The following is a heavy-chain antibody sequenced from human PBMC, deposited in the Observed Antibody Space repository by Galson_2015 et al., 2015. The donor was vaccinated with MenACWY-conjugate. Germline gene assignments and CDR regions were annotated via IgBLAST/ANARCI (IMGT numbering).Heavy chain of an antibody. CDR1: GASMSSYS. Sequence: ATLSLTCTVSGASMSSYSWTWVRQSPEKGLEWIGHIYHSGATNYNPSLQSRVIISADASKGQISLNLASVSAADTAVYFCASRATTGWFDPWGQGTQVTVSS. J-gene: IGHJ5*02. CDR2: IYHSGAT. CDR3: ASRATTGWFDP. V-gene: IGHV4-59*13. D-gene: IGHD4-17*01.